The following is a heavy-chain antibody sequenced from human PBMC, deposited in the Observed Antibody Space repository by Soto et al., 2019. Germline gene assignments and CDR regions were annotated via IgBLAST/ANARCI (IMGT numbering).Heavy chain of an antibody. CDR3: ARHILVNKDAFDV. Sequence: ETLSLTCTVSGGSISSYYWNWIRQPPGEGLEWIGNMYYSGSTSYNPSLESRVTMSLDTSNNQFFLNLTSVTAADTAVYYCARHILVNKDAFDVWGQGKLVTVSS. V-gene: IGHV4-59*04. J-gene: IGHJ3*01. CDR1: GGSISSYY. CDR2: MYYSGST. D-gene: IGHD2-15*01.